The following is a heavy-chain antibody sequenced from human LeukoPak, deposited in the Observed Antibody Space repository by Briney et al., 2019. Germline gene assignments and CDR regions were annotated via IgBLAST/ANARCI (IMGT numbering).Heavy chain of an antibody. CDR2: IYYSGST. Sequence: SSETLSLTCTVSGGSISSSSYYWGWIRQPPGKGLEWIGSIYYSGSTYYNPSLKSRVTISVDTSKNQFSLKLSSVTAADTAMYYCARGGWYPFHFDYWGQGTLVTVSS. J-gene: IGHJ4*02. CDR1: GGSISSSSYY. CDR3: ARGGWYPFHFDY. V-gene: IGHV4-39*01. D-gene: IGHD6-19*01.